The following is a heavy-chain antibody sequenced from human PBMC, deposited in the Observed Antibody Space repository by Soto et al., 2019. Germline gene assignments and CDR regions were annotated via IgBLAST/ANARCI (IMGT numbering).Heavy chain of an antibody. CDR1: GYTFGAYY. CDR3: AREAAARPAAWY. D-gene: IGHD6-6*01. J-gene: IGHJ4*02. V-gene: IGHV3-11*01. CDR2: ISSSGSST. Sequence: YLRLSCAAPGYTFGAYYLSCIRQAPGKGLEWVSYISSSGSSTYYVDSVRGRFTISRDNAKNSLYLQMDSLGAEDTAVYYSAREAAARPAAWYWGQGP.